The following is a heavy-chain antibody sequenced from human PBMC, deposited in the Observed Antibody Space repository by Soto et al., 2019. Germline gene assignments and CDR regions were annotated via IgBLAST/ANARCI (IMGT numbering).Heavy chain of an antibody. CDR1: VFTFSKFD. V-gene: IGHV3-13*04. CDR3: ARGQEVGAHFFDS. D-gene: IGHD2-15*01. Sequence: PVGSLRLSCESSVFTFSKFDMHCVRQPTGKGLEWVSTIGISGDTYYAVSVKGRFTISRDNAKNSLSLQMNSLRAGDTALYFCARGQEVGAHFFDSWGQGTQVTVSS. J-gene: IGHJ4*02. CDR2: IGISGDT.